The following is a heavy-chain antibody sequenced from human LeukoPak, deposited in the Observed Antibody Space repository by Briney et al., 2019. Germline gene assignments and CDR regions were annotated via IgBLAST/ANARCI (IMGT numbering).Heavy chain of an antibody. CDR1: GLTFSNHA. J-gene: IGHJ4*02. Sequence: GGSLRLSCAASGLTFSNHAMHWVRQAPGKGLEYVSAIVPKVGNTYYGDSVRGRFTISRDNSKDTVYLQMDILRPEDTAVYYCARGGYYAATDRWGQGSLVTVSA. CDR3: ARGGYYAATDR. V-gene: IGHV3-64*02. D-gene: IGHD3-3*01. CDR2: IVPKVGNT.